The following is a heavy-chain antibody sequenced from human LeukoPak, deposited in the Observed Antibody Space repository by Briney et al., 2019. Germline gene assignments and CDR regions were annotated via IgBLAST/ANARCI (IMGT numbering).Heavy chain of an antibody. CDR3: ARGQFLYSTGWPPTIRFDY. J-gene: IGHJ4*02. CDR1: GGSISSSNYY. V-gene: IGHV4-39*07. D-gene: IGHD6-19*01. CDR2: ISYSGST. Sequence: PSQTLSLTCTVPGGSISSSNYYWDWIRQPPGKGLEWIGSISYSGSTYYNPSLKSRVTISVDTSKNHFSLKLSSVTAADTAVYYCARGQFLYSTGWPPTIRFDYWGQGALVTVSS.